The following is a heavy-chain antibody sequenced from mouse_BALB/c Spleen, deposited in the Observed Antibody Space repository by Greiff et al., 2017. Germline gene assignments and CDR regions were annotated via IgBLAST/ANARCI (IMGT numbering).Heavy chain of an antibody. CDR1: GYTFTSYY. V-gene: IGHV1S81*02. J-gene: IGHJ4*01. CDR2: INPSNGGT. Sequence: VQLQQSGAELVKPGASVKLSCKASGYTFTSYYMYWVKQRPGQGLEWIGGINPSNGGTNFNEKFKSKATLTVDKSSSTAYMQLSSLTSEDSAVYYCTRTVYDGYYGDYAMDYWGQGTSVTVSS. CDR3: TRTVYDGYYGDYAMDY. D-gene: IGHD2-3*01.